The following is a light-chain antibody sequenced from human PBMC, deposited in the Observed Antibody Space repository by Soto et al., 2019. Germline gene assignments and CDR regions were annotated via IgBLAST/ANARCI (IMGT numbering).Light chain of an antibody. V-gene: IGKV3-11*01. CDR3: QQRSNWPPEFT. CDR2: DAF. CDR1: QSITSY. J-gene: IGKJ2*01. Sequence: EIGLTQSPAFLSLSPGERVTLSCRASQSITSYLAWYQHKPGQTPRLLIYDAFNRASGIPDRFSGSGSGTDFTLTISSLEPEASAVYYCQQRSNWPPEFTFGQGTRVEIK.